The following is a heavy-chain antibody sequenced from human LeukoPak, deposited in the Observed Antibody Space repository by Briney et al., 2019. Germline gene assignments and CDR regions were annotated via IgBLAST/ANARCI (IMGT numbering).Heavy chain of an antibody. CDR2: IDHSGST. CDR1: GGSFSGYY. J-gene: IGHJ4*02. Sequence: SETLSLTCAVYGGSFSGYYWSWIRQPPGKGLEWIGEIDHSGSTNYNPSLKSRVTISVDTSKNQFSLKLSSVTAADTAVYYCARGVAHWGQGTLVTVSS. CDR3: ARGVAH. V-gene: IGHV4-34*01. D-gene: IGHD5-12*01.